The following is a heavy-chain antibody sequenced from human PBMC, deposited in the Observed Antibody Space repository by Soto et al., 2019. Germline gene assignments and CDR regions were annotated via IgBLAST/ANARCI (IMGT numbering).Heavy chain of an antibody. D-gene: IGHD6-19*01. Sequence: QVQLQESGPGLVKPSETLSLTCTVSSDSIAGENWWSWVRQPPGLGLEWIGEVFHTGGTNYNPSLKIRVTMEGDKFKNQFPLKPFPATAAATAVYYCARVFSSGSGWMYSLDFGGQGPLVSVSS. V-gene: IGHV4-4*02. CDR1: SDSIAGENW. CDR2: VFHTGGT. CDR3: ARVFSSGSGWMYSLDF. J-gene: IGHJ4*02.